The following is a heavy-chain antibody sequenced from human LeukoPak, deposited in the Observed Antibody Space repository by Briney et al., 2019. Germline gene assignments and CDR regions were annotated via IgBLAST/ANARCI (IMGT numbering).Heavy chain of an antibody. J-gene: IGHJ6*03. CDR2: IYYSGST. CDR3: ARGSYPSRWNYDYYYYYYMDV. Sequence: SETLSLTCTVSGGSISSDNYYWGWIRQPPGKGLEFIGSIYYSGSTYYNPSLKSRVTISVDTSKNQFSLKLSSVTAADTAVYYCARGSYPSRWNYDYYYYYYMDVWGKGTTVTVSS. V-gene: IGHV4-39*07. D-gene: IGHD1-7*01. CDR1: GGSISSDNYY.